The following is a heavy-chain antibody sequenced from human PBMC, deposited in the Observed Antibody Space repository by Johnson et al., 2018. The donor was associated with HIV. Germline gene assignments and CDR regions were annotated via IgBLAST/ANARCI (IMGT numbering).Heavy chain of an antibody. CDR1: GFTFSSYG. CDR2: ISYDGGTT. J-gene: IGHJ3*02. CDR3: ASTSSGWFYAFDI. Sequence: QMQLVESGGGVVQPGGSLRLSCAASGFTFSSYGMHWVRPAPGKGLECVAAISYDGGTTYYADSVKGRFTISRDNSKNTLYLQMNSLRAEDTAVYYCASTSSGWFYAFDIWGQGTMVTVSS. V-gene: IGHV3-30*03. D-gene: IGHD6-19*01.